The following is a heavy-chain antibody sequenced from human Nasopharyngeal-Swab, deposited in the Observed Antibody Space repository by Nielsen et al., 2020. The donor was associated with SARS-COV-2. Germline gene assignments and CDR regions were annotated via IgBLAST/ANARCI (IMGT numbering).Heavy chain of an antibody. V-gene: IGHV4-39*01. Sequence: WIRQPQGKGLEWIGSIYYSGSTYYNPSLKSRVTISVDTSKNQFSLKLSSVTAADTAVYYCASLPYSSSWYDYYYGMDVWGQESTVTVSS. CDR2: IYYSGST. J-gene: IGHJ6*02. D-gene: IGHD6-13*01. CDR3: ASLPYSSSWYDYYYGMDV.